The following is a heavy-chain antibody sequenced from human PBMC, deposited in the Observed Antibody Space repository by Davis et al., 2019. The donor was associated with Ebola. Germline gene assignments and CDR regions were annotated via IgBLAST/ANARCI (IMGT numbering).Heavy chain of an antibody. D-gene: IGHD3-16*01. CDR3: ARKTGGPHPFDY. CDR1: GFSFSTYA. CDR2: IGSDGINT. V-gene: IGHV3-23*01. J-gene: IGHJ4*02. Sequence: GESLKISCAASGFSFSTYAMSWVRQAPGRGLEWVSGIGSDGINTDYADSVKGRFTISRDNSKNTMYVQMNSLRVEDTALYYCARKTGGPHPFDYWGQGTLVTVSS.